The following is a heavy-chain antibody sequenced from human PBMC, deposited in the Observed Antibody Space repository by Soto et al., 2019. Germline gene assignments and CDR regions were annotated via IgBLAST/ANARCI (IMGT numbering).Heavy chain of an antibody. CDR1: GFNFSHYW. V-gene: IGHV3-74*01. J-gene: IGHJ4*02. D-gene: IGHD3-10*01. CDR3: ADSWLPTSY. CDR2: ISPDGRTT. Sequence: GSSLRLSCAASGFNFSHYWMHWVRQAPGKGLVWVSRISPDGRTTTYADSVKGRFTISRDNAKSTLYLQMNSLTVEDGAVYYCADSWLPTSYWGPGTLVTVSS.